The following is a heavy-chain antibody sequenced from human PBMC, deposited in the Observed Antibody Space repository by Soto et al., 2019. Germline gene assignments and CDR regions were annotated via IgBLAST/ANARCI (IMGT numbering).Heavy chain of an antibody. CDR3: AKDARAVNREGAFDI. V-gene: IGHV3-9*01. CDR1: GFTFDDYA. CDR2: ISWNSGSI. J-gene: IGHJ3*02. Sequence: GGSLGLSCPASGFTFDDYAMHWVRQAPGKGLEWVSGISWNSGSIGYADSVKGRFTISRDNAKNSLYLQMNSLRAEDTALYYCAKDARAVNREGAFDIWGQGTMVTVSS. D-gene: IGHD1-26*01.